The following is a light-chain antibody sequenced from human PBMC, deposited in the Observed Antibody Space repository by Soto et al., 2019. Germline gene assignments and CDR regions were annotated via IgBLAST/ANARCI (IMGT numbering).Light chain of an antibody. Sequence: AIRMTQSPSSLSSSTGDRVTITCRASQGISSYLAWYQQKPGKAPKLLIYAASTLQSGVPSRFSGSGSGTDFTLTISSLQTEDFATYYGQQLKSYRSFTFGPGTKVDIK. CDR1: QGISSY. CDR2: AAS. CDR3: QQLKSYRSFT. V-gene: IGKV1-8*01. J-gene: IGKJ3*01.